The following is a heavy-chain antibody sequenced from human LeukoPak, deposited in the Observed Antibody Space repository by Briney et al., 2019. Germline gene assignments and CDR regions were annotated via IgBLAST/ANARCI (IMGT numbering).Heavy chain of an antibody. J-gene: IGHJ6*02. CDR3: ARARVEDCSGGSCYAPYYYYGMDV. V-gene: IGHV3-7*03. CDR1: GFTFSSYW. D-gene: IGHD2-15*01. Sequence: GGSLRLSCGASGFTFSSYWMSWVRQAPGKGLEWVANIKEDGSEKYYVDSVKGRFTISRDNAKNSLYLQMNSMRAEDTAVYYCARARVEDCSGGSCYAPYYYYGMDVWSQGTTVTVSS. CDR2: IKEDGSEK.